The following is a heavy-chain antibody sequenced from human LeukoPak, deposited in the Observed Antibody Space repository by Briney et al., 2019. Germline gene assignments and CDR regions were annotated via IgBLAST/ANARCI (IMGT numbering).Heavy chain of an antibody. Sequence: GESLKISCKDSGNSFTTYWIAWVRQMPGKGLEWMGIINPGDSDVRYSPSFQGQVTISADKSITTAFLQWSSLKASDTAMYYCARLNGGFDYWGQGTLSPSPQ. J-gene: IGHJ4*02. CDR2: INPGDSDV. V-gene: IGHV5-51*01. CDR3: ARLNGGFDY. D-gene: IGHD2-8*01. CDR1: GNSFTTYW.